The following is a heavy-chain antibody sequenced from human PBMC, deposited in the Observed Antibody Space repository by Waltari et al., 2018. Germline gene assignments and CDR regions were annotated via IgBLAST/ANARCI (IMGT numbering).Heavy chain of an antibody. J-gene: IGHJ4*02. Sequence: QVQLQQWGAGLLKPSETLSLTCAVYGGSFSGYYWSWILQPPGKGLEWIGEINHSGSTNSNPSLKSRVTISVDTSKNQFSLKLSSVTAADTAVYYCARGRESGFFVVKKIRWEIDYWGQGTLVTVSS. CDR2: INHSGST. D-gene: IGHD2-2*01. CDR1: GGSFSGYY. CDR3: ARGRESGFFVVKKIRWEIDY. V-gene: IGHV4-34*01.